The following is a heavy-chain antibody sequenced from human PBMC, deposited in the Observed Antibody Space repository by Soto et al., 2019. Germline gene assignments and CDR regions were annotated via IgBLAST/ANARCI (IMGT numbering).Heavy chain of an antibody. CDR1: GFTFSSYA. Sequence: PGGSLRLSCAASGFTFSSYAMNWVRQAPGKGLEWVGRIKSKTDGGTTDYAAPVKGRFTISRDDSKNTLYLQMNSLKTEDTAVYYCTTDGSYWFFLYDAFDIWGQGTMVTVSS. CDR3: TTDGSYWFFLYDAFDI. J-gene: IGHJ3*02. V-gene: IGHV3-15*07. CDR2: IKSKTDGGTT. D-gene: IGHD1-26*01.